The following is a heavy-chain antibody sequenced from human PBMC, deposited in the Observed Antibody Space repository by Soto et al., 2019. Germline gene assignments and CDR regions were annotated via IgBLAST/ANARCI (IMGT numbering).Heavy chain of an antibody. CDR3: ASPSPVYYGSGSYYSVGFDAFDI. CDR1: GFTFSSYA. CDR2: ISGSGGST. Sequence: GGSLRLSCAASGFTFSSYAMSRVRQAPGKGLEWVSAISGSGGSTYYADSVKGRFTISRDNSKNTLYLQMNSLRAEDTAVYYCASPSPVYYGSGSYYSVGFDAFDIWGQGTMVTVSS. J-gene: IGHJ3*02. V-gene: IGHV3-23*01. D-gene: IGHD3-10*01.